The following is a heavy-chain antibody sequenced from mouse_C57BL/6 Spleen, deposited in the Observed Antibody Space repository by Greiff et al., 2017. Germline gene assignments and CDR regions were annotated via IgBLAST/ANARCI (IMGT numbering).Heavy chain of an antibody. Sequence: EVKLVESGGDLVKPGGSLKLSCAASGFTFSSYGMSWVRQTPDKRLEWVATISSGGSYTYYPDSVKGRFTISRDNAKNTLYLQMSSLKSEDTAMYYCARQNFITTVVANFDYWGQGTTLTVSS. D-gene: IGHD1-1*01. CDR3: ARQNFITTVVANFDY. J-gene: IGHJ2*01. CDR1: GFTFSSYG. CDR2: ISSGGSYT. V-gene: IGHV5-6*01.